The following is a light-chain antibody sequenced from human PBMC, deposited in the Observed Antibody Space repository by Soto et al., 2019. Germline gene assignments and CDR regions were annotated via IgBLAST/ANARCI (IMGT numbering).Light chain of an antibody. CDR1: QGISNY. CDR2: DAS. V-gene: IGKV1-33*01. CDR3: QQYDNLPLGGV. Sequence: DIQMTQSPSSLSASVGDRVTITCRASQGISNYLNWYQQKPGKAPKLLIYDASNLETGVPSRFSGSGSGTDFTFTISSLQPEDIATYYCQQYDNLPLGGVFGGGTKVDIK. J-gene: IGKJ4*01.